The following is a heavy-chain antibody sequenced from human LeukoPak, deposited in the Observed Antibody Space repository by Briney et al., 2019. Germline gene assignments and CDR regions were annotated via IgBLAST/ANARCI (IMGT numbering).Heavy chain of an antibody. CDR2: INSDGSRT. D-gene: IGHD5-12*01. V-gene: IGHV3-74*01. CDR1: GFTLRSHW. Sequence: GGSLRLSCVASGFTLRSHWMHWVRQAPGKGLMWVSRINSDGSRTDYADSVKGRFSISRDNAKNTLFLQMNSLRPEDTAVYYCARDRGVATMDYWGQGTLVTVSS. CDR3: ARDRGVATMDY. J-gene: IGHJ4*02.